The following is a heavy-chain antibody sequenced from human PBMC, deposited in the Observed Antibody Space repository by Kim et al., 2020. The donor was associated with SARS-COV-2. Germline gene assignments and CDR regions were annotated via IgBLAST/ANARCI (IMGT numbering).Heavy chain of an antibody. CDR3: ARDPTAMVTG. V-gene: IGHV1-2*02. Sequence: GTNYAQKFQGRVTMTRDTSISTAYMELSRLRSDDTAVYYCARDPTAMVTGWGQGTLVTVSS. J-gene: IGHJ4*02. D-gene: IGHD5-18*01. CDR2: GT.